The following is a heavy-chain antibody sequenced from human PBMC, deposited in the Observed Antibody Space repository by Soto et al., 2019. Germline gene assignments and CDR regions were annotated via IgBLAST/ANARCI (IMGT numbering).Heavy chain of an antibody. CDR1: GYTFTTYY. V-gene: IGHV1-46*01. J-gene: IGHJ6*02. D-gene: IGHD2-2*02. Sequence: QVQLVQSGAEVKKPGASVKVSCKASGYTFTTYYMHWVRQAPGQGLEWMGIISPDGGRTSYAQKFQGRVTMTRDTSTSTAYMELRSLRSDDTAVYYCSRARYCTSPSCYNHYYYGMDIWGQGTTVSVSS. CDR2: ISPDGGRT. CDR3: SRARYCTSPSCYNHYYYGMDI.